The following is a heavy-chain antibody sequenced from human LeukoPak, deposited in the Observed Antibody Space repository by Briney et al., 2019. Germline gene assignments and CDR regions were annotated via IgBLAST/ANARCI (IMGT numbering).Heavy chain of an antibody. Sequence: SETLSLTCTVSGGSISSYYWSWLRQPPGKGLEWIGYIYYSGNTNYNPSLKSRVTISVDTSKNQFSLKLSSVTAADTAVYYCARDKGLRYFDWLGFDPWGQGTLVTVSS. J-gene: IGHJ5*02. V-gene: IGHV4-59*01. CDR3: ARDKGLRYFDWLGFDP. CDR2: IYYSGNT. D-gene: IGHD3-9*01. CDR1: GGSISSYY.